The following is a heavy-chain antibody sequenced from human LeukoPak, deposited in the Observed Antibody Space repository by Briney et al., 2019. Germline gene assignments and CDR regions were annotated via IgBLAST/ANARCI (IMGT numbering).Heavy chain of an antibody. D-gene: IGHD5-18*01. CDR2: INYSGNT. CDR3: AEGMVTSLDY. V-gene: IGHV4-39*01. Sequence: SETLSLTCTVSGGSLRNYFWGCIRQPPGKGLEWIGAINYSGNTYYNPSLKSRVTISLDTSNNQFSLRLSSETAADTTVYYCAEGMVTSLDYWGQGTLLTVSS. CDR1: GGSLRNYF. J-gene: IGHJ4*02.